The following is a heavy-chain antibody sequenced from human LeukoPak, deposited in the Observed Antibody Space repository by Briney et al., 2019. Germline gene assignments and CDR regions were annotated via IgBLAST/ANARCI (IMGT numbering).Heavy chain of an antibody. CDR1: GYSLTSYD. CDR2: MNPNSGYT. D-gene: IGHD3-10*01. V-gene: IGHV1-8*03. J-gene: IGHJ4*02. Sequence: GASVKVSCKASGYSLTSYDINWVRQAPGQGLDWMGWMNPNSGYTGYAQKFQGRVTFTRNLSINTAYMELSSLRSEDTAVYFCARGEYYGSGSWGYWGQGTLVTVSS. CDR3: ARGEYYGSGSWGY.